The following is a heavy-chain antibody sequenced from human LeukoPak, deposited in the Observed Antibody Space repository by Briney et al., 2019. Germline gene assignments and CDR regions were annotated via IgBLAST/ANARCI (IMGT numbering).Heavy chain of an antibody. J-gene: IGHJ4*02. Sequence: ASETLSLTCSVSGGSMRSDSSFWSWIRQPAGKGLEWIGRIYATGNTNYNPSLERRVTISVDTSKNQLSLKLSSVTAADTAVYYCARDAFNAENYYDSSGSFDYWGQGTLVTVSS. CDR3: ARDAFNAENYYDSSGSFDY. V-gene: IGHV4-61*02. CDR2: IYATGNT. CDR1: GGSMRSDSSF. D-gene: IGHD3-22*01.